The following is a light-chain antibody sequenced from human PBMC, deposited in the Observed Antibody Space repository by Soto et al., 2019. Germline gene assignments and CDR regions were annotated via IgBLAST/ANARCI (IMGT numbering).Light chain of an antibody. CDR2: DVS. J-gene: IGLJ1*01. CDR3: CSYAGSYTFYV. Sequence: QSVLTQPRSVSGSPGPSVTISCTGTSSNVGGYNYVSWYQQHPGKAPRLMIYDVSRRPSGVPDRFSGTKSGNAASLTISGLQAEDEADYYCCSYAGSYTFYVFGTGIKV. CDR1: SSNVGGYNY. V-gene: IGLV2-11*01.